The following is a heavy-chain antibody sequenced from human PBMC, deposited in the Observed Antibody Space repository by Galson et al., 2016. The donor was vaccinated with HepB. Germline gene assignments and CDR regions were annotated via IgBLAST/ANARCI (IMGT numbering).Heavy chain of an antibody. CDR1: GYTLSDLS. CDR2: FNPGDDTM. D-gene: IGHD5-24*01. V-gene: IGHV1-24*01. Sequence: SVKVSCKVDGYTLSDLSMHWVRQAPGKGFEWIGGFNPGDDTMVYAQKFRGRVTMTEDTSTDTVYMKLSGLRSEDTAVYYCATSKLTIFYYFDYWGQGTLVTVSS. CDR3: ATSKLTIFYYFDY. J-gene: IGHJ4*02.